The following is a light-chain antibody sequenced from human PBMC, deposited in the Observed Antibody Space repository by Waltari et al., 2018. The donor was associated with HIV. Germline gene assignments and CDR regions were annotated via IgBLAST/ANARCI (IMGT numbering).Light chain of an antibody. V-gene: IGLV3-1*01. Sequence: YELTQAPSVSVSPGQKATITCSGDQLGDKFVSWYQHKPGQSPVLIIYQDVKRPSGSPERFSGSNSGKTGTLTISDTQAPDEADYYCQVWDSDTLVFGGGTKLTVL. J-gene: IGLJ2*01. CDR1: QLGDKF. CDR2: QDV. CDR3: QVWDSDTLV.